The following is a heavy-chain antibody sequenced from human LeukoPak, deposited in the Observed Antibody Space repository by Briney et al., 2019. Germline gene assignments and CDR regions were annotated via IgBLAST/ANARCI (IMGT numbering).Heavy chain of an antibody. J-gene: IGHJ3*02. CDR3: ARESRITGTTGAFDI. CDR1: GGTFSNYA. D-gene: IGHD1-20*01. Sequence: SVKVSCKASGGTFSNYAISWVRQAPGQGLEWMGGIIPIFGTANYAQKFQGRVTITADESTSTAYMELSSLRSEDTAVYYCARESRITGTTGAFDIWGQGTMVTVSS. V-gene: IGHV1-69*13. CDR2: IIPIFGTA.